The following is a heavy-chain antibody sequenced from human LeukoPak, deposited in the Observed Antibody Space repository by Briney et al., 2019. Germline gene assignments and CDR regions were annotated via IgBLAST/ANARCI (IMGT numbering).Heavy chain of an antibody. CDR1: GFAFSSCA. V-gene: IGHV3-30-3*01. J-gene: IGHJ4*02. Sequence: GGSLRLSCAASGFAFSSCAMHWVGQAPGKGLERVAVISYDGNSRYYADSVNGRFTISRNNSKNTLHLQVNSLRAEDTAVYYCARDNLELYSYGSGSYGDLDYWGQGTLVTVSS. CDR2: ISYDGNSR. D-gene: IGHD3-10*01. CDR3: ARDNLELYSYGSGSYGDLDY.